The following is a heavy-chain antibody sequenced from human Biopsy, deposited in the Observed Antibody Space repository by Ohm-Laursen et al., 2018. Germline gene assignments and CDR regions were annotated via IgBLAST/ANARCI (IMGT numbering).Heavy chain of an antibody. J-gene: IGHJ6*02. CDR2: MNPNTGNT. Sequence: SVKVSCKTSGHTFRSYNFDWVRQASGQGLEWMGWMNPNTGNTAYAQKFQGRVTMTRNTSISTAFMEMTSLRSEDTAIYYCATSSGWNLRYGMDVWGQGTTVTVSS. V-gene: IGHV1-8*01. CDR3: ATSSGWNLRYGMDV. CDR1: GHTFRSYN. D-gene: IGHD6-19*01.